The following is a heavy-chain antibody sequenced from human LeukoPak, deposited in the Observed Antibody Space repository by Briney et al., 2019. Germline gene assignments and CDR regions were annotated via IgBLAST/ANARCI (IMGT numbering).Heavy chain of an antibody. D-gene: IGHD1-26*01. J-gene: IGHJ4*02. CDR2: FRSKTDGGTI. Sequence: PGGSLRLSCAASGFFVSNAWMSWVRQAPGKGLEWVGRFRSKTDGGTIDYAAPVKGRFTISRDDSRNTLYLQMNSLKTEDTAVYYCTTVIMGAPKDDYWGQGTLVTVSS. V-gene: IGHV3-15*05. CDR3: TTVIMGAPKDDY. CDR1: GFFVSNAW.